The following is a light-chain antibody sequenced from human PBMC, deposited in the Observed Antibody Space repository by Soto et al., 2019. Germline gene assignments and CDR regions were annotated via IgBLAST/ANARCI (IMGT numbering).Light chain of an antibody. Sequence: DIQMTQSPSTLSASVGDRATITCRASQSTSSWLAWYQQKPGKAPKLLIYKASSLESGVPSRFSGSGSGTECTLTISSLQPDDFATYYCQQYNSYVRTFGQGTRVEIK. CDR2: KAS. CDR1: QSTSSW. J-gene: IGKJ1*01. V-gene: IGKV1-5*03. CDR3: QQYNSYVRT.